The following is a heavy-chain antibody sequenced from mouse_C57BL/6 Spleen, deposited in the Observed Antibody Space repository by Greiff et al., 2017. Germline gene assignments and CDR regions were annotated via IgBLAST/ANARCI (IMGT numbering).Heavy chain of an antibody. Sequence: QVQLQQPGAELVKPGASVKLSCKASGYTFTSYWMQWVKPRPGQGLEWIGEIDPSDSYTNYNQKFKGKATLTVDTSSSTAYMQLSSLTSEDSAVDYCARLRDWDGAWFAYWGQGTLVTVSA. CDR1: GYTFTSYW. CDR3: ARLRDWDGAWFAY. V-gene: IGHV1-50*01. J-gene: IGHJ3*01. D-gene: IGHD4-1*01. CDR2: IDPSDSYT.